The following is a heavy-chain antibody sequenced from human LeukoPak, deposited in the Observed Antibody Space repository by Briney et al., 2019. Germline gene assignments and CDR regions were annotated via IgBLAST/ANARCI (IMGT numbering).Heavy chain of an antibody. D-gene: IGHD5-24*01. Sequence: SETLSLTCAVYGGPFSGYYWSWIRQPPGKGLEWIGEINHSGSTNYNPSLKSRVTISVDTSKNQFSLKLSSVTAADTAVYYCARRRDGYNYGFWFDPWGQGTLVTVSS. CDR3: ARRRDGYNYGFWFDP. J-gene: IGHJ5*02. V-gene: IGHV4-34*01. CDR2: INHSGST. CDR1: GGPFSGYY.